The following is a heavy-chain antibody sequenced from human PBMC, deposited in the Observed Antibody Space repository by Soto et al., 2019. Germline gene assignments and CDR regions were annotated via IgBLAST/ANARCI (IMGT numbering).Heavy chain of an antibody. V-gene: IGHV3-23*01. CDR3: AMVSAVDFCSGHFVFGWFDS. Sequence: EVRLLESGGAFVQPGGSLRLACTASGFTFDTHAMAWVRQAPGKGLEWVTSISATGFSKYHADSVRDRITISRDNSKNSVYLRLIFLPAEDTAVYRCAMVSAVDFCSGHFVFGWFDSWGQGTQVTVSS. CDR2: ISATGFSK. CDR1: GFTFDTHA. J-gene: IGHJ5*01. D-gene: IGHD3-3*01.